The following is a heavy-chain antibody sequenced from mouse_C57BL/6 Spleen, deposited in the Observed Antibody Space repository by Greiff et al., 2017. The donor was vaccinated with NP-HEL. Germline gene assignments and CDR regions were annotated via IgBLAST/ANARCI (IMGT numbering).Heavy chain of an antibody. V-gene: IGHV1-82*01. CDR1: GYAFSSSW. CDR3: ARSGSYYAMDY. D-gene: IGHD3-1*01. Sequence: QVQLQQSGPELVKPGASVKISCKASGYAFSSSWMNWVKQRPGKGLEWIGRIYPGAGDTNYNGKVKGKATLTADKSSSTAYMQLSSLTSEDSAVYFCARSGSYYAMDYWGQGTSVTVSS. J-gene: IGHJ4*01. CDR2: IYPGAGDT.